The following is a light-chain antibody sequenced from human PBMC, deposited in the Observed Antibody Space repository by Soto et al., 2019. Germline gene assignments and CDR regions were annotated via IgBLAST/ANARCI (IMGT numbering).Light chain of an antibody. V-gene: IGKV1-5*01. CDR1: QSVNTW. CDR3: QEYNSGWR. CDR2: DAS. Sequence: DIQMTQSPSTLSASIRDRVTIACRASQSVNTWLAWYQKKPGKAPKLLIYDASNLQSGVPSRFSGSGSGTKFTPSISSLQPDDFATYYCQEYNSGWRFGQGTKVDIK. J-gene: IGKJ1*01.